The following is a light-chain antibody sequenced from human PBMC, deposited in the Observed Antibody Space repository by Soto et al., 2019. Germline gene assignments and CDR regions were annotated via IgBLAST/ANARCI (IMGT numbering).Light chain of an antibody. CDR2: EVS. V-gene: IGLV2-14*03. CDR1: SSDIGDYNS. J-gene: IGLJ1*01. CDR3: NSFTTSTTPYV. Sequence: QSALTQPVSVSGSPGQSITISCTGTSSDIGDYNSVSWYQQHPGKAPKLIIYEVSHRPSGVSNRFSGSKSGNTASLTISGLQADDEADYYCNSFTTSTTPYVFGTGTKVTVL.